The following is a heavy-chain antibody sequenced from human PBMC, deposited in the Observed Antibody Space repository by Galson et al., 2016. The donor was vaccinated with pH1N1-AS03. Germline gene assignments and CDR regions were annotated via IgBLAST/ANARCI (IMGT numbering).Heavy chain of an antibody. D-gene: IGHD5-24*01. J-gene: IGHJ4*01. Sequence: TLSLTCTVFGLSITKGFQWAWIRQSPAKGLEWIGNVYQSGTTYYNPSLKRRVTISVDTSKDQFSLKLTSVTAADTATYFCARDHGNNRPFDMWGPGSLVVVSS. CDR3: ARDHGNNRPFDM. V-gene: IGHV4-38-2*02. CDR1: GLSITKGFQ. CDR2: VYQSGTT.